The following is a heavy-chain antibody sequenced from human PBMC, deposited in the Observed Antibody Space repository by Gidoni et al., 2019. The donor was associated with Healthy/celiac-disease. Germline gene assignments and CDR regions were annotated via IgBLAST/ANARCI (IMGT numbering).Heavy chain of an antibody. CDR3: AKDLRPRYSSSSPFDY. J-gene: IGHJ4*02. V-gene: IGHV3-30*18. CDR2: ISYDGSNK. CDR1: GFTFSSYG. D-gene: IGHD6-6*01. Sequence: QVQLVASGGGVVQPGRSLRLSCAASGFTFSSYGMHWVRQAPGKGLEWVAVISYDGSNKYYADSVKGRFTISRDNSKNTLYLQMNSLRAEDTAVYYCAKDLRPRYSSSSPFDYWGQGTLVTVSS.